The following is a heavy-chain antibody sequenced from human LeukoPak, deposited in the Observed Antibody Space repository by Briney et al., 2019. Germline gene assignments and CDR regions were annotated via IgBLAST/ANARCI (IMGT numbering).Heavy chain of an antibody. V-gene: IGHV3-9*01. D-gene: IGHD3-10*01. CDR3: ARHRGVYGSGSNYEDH. Sequence: GGSLRLSCAASGFTFDDYAMYWVRQVPGKGLEWVAGISWNSGSIAYADSVKGRFTISRDNAKKSLYLQMNSLRIEDTALYYCARHRGVYGSGSNYEDHWGQGTLVTVSS. CDR1: GFTFDDYA. CDR2: ISWNSGSI. J-gene: IGHJ4*02.